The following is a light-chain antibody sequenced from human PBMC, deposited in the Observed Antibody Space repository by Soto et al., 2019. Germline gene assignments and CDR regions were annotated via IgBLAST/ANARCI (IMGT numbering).Light chain of an antibody. CDR1: SSDVGGRDY. V-gene: IGLV2-14*01. J-gene: IGLJ3*02. CDR2: EVT. CDR3: SSFTNRNTWV. Sequence: QSVLAQPASVSGSPGQSITISCTGSSSDVGGRDYVSWYQQHPGKAPKVIIYEVTRWPSGVSGRFSGSKSGNTASLTISGLQPEDEADYCCSSFTNRNTWVFGGGTKVTVL.